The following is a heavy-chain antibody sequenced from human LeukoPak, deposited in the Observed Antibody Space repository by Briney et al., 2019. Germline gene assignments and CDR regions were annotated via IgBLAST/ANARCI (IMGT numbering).Heavy chain of an antibody. Sequence: ASVKVSCKVSGYTLTELSMHWVRQAPGKGLEWMGGFDPEDGETIYAQKFQGRVTMTEDTSTSTAYMELRSLTSDDTALYYCAKDCATPCEGVGGNYWGQGTLVTVSS. J-gene: IGHJ4*02. CDR2: FDPEDGET. V-gene: IGHV1-24*01. CDR1: GYTLTELS. CDR3: AKDCATPCEGVGGNY. D-gene: IGHD1-26*01.